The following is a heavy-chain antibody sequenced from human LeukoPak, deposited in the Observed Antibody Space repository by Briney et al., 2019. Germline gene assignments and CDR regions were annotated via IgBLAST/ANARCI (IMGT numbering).Heavy chain of an antibody. CDR2: IYPGDSDA. J-gene: IGHJ6*02. CDR1: GYSFTSYW. Sequence: GESLKISCKGSGYSFTSYWIGWVRQMPGKGLEWMGIIYPGDSDARYSPSFQGQVTISADKSISTAYLQWSSLKASDTAMYYCAILGYCSGGSCYSSYYYYGMDVWGQGTTVTVSS. CDR3: AILGYCSGGSCYSSYYYYGMDV. V-gene: IGHV5-51*01. D-gene: IGHD2-15*01.